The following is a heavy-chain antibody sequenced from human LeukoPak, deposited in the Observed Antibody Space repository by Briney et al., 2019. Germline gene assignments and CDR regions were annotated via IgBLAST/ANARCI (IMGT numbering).Heavy chain of an antibody. Sequence: SQTLSLTCTVSGGSISSGGYYWSWIRRPPGKGLEWIGEINHTGSTNYNPSLKSRVTISVDTSKNQFSLKLSSVTAADTAVYYCARAAAGLRLNAFDIWGQGTMVTVSS. CDR3: ARAAAGLRLNAFDI. D-gene: IGHD6-13*01. J-gene: IGHJ3*02. V-gene: IGHV4-30-2*01. CDR1: GGSISSGGYY. CDR2: INHTGST.